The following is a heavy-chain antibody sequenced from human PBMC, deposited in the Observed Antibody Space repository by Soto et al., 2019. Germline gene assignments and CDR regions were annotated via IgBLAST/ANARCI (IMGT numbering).Heavy chain of an antibody. CDR2: ISNSGSST. J-gene: IGHJ6*02. D-gene: IGHD6-13*01. CDR3: ARDIAAAGTGSTYYYYYYGMDV. CDR1: GFSFSSFE. V-gene: IGHV3-48*03. Sequence: EVQLVESGGGLVQPGGSLRLSCAASGFSFSSFEMNWVRQAPGKGLEWVSYISNSGSSTYYADSVKGRFTISRDNVKNSLYLQMNSLRAEDTAVYYCARDIAAAGTGSTYYYYYYGMDVWGQGTTVTVSS.